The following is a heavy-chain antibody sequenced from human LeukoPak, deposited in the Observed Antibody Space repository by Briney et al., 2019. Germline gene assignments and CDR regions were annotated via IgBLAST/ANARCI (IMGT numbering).Heavy chain of an antibody. CDR1: GGSFSGYY. V-gene: IGHV4-34*01. CDR3: ARGKVPAAKYYFDY. D-gene: IGHD2-2*01. Sequence: SETLCLTCAVYGGSFSGYYWSWIRQPPGKGLEWIGEINHSGSTNCNPSLKSRVTISVDTSKKQFSLKLSSVTAADTAVYYCARGKVPAAKYYFDYWGQGTLVTVSS. CDR2: INHSGST. J-gene: IGHJ4*02.